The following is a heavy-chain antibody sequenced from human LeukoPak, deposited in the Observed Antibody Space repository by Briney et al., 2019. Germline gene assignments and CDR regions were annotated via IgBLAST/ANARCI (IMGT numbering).Heavy chain of an antibody. D-gene: IGHD2-8*01. J-gene: IGHJ5*02. V-gene: IGHV4-61*02. CDR3: ARELLDCRNGVCNWFDP. CDR2: IYTSGST. Sequence: PSQTLSLTCTVSGGSISSGSYYWSWIRQPAGKGLEWIGRIYTSGSTNYNPSLKSRVTISLDTSKNHFSLKLSSVTAADTAVYYCARELLDCRNGVCNWFDPWGQGTLVTVSS. CDR1: GGSISSGSYY.